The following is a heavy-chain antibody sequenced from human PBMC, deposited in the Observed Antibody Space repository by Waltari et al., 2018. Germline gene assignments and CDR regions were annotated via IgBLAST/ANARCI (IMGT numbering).Heavy chain of an antibody. CDR3: ARHWKKSGYRFDP. V-gene: IGHV4-39*01. Sequence: QLQLQESGPGLVKPSETLSLTCTVSGGSISSSRYYWGWIRQSPGKGLEWIGSIYYNGFIDYNPTLQSRVTISGDTSKNQFSLRLSSVTAAETAVYYCARHWKKSGYRFDPWGQGTLVTVSS. D-gene: IGHD5-12*01. CDR2: IYYNGFI. J-gene: IGHJ5*02. CDR1: GGSISSSRYY.